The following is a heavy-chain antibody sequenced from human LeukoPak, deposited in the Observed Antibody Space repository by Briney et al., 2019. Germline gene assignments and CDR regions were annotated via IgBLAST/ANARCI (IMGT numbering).Heavy chain of an antibody. CDR1: GFTFDDYA. CDR3: AKVTRSGWYVSTFDY. Sequence: GRSLRLSCAASGFTFDDYAMHWVRQAPGKGLEWVSGISWNSGSIGYADSVKGRFTISRDNAKNSLYLQMNSLRAEDTALYYCAKVTRSGWYVSTFDYWGQGTLVTVSS. V-gene: IGHV3-9*01. J-gene: IGHJ4*02. CDR2: ISWNSGSI. D-gene: IGHD6-19*01.